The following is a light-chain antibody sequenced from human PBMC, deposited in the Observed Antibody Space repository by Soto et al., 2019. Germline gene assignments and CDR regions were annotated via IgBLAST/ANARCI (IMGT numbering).Light chain of an antibody. J-gene: IGKJ1*01. CDR2: AAS. V-gene: IGKV1-39*01. Sequence: DIPMTQSPSSLSASVGDRVTITCRASQSIARDLNWYQQKSGKAPKFLIYAASSLQNGVPSRFSGRGSGTDFTLIISSLQPEDSATYFCQQSYSTPPWTFGQGTKVEIK. CDR3: QQSYSTPPWT. CDR1: QSIARD.